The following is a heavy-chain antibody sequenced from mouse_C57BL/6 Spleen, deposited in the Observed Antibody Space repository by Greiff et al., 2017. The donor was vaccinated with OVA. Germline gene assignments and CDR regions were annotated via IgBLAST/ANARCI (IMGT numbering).Heavy chain of an antibody. D-gene: IGHD3-2*02. CDR1: GYTFTSYW. J-gene: IGHJ3*01. CDR3: ARRPGDSSGYWFAY. V-gene: IGHV1-72*01. Sequence: QVQLQQPGAELVKPGASVKLSCKASGYTFTSYWMHWVKQRPGRGLEWIGRIDPNSGGTKYNEKFKSKATLTVDKPSSTAYMQLGSLTSEDSAVYYCARRPGDSSGYWFAYWGQGTLVTVSA. CDR2: IDPNSGGT.